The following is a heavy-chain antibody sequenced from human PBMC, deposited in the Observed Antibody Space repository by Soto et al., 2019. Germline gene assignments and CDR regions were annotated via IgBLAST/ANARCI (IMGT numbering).Heavy chain of an antibody. D-gene: IGHD3-10*01. Sequence: QVQLVQSGAEVKKPGASVKVSCKASGYTFTSYGISWVRQAPGQGLEWMGWISAYNGNTNYAQKLQGRVTMTTDTXTXXAYMELRSLRSDDTAVYYCARVTYYYGSGSYPFDYWGQGTLVTVSS. CDR3: ARVTYYYGSGSYPFDY. CDR2: ISAYNGNT. CDR1: GYTFTSYG. J-gene: IGHJ4*02. V-gene: IGHV1-18*01.